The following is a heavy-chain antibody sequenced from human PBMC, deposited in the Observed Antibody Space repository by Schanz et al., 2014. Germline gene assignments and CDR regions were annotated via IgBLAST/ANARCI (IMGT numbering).Heavy chain of an antibody. Sequence: EVQLLESGGGLVQPGGSLRLSCLASGFSLDIFAVSWVRQAPGKGLEWVSSFNDGGVNKYYADSVKGRFTISSDNSKSTLYLQMSSLRAEDTAVYYCAKSQGSSFDSWGQGTLVTVSS. CDR2: FNDGGVNK. D-gene: IGHD6-13*01. V-gene: IGHV3-23*01. CDR1: GFSLDIFA. CDR3: AKSQGSSFDS. J-gene: IGHJ4*02.